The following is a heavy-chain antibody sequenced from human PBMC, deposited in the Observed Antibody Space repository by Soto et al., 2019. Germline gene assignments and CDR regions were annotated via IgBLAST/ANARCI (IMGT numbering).Heavy chain of an antibody. Sequence: LRLSCAASGFTFRNYAMHWVRRAPGKGLEWVSGISWHSGTIGYADSVRGRFTISRDNAKNSLYLQMNSLRPEDTALYYCVKEKLYSNYEYYFDYWGQGTLVTVS. V-gene: IGHV3-9*01. CDR2: ISWHSGTI. D-gene: IGHD4-4*01. CDR3: VKEKLYSNYEYYFDY. J-gene: IGHJ4*02. CDR1: GFTFRNYA.